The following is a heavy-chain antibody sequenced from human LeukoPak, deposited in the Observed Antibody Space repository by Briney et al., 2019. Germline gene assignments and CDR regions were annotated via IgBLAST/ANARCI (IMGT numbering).Heavy chain of an antibody. V-gene: IGHV3-23*01. D-gene: IGHD2-15*01. J-gene: IGHJ6*03. CDR3: AKESRGCSGGSCFYYYYYYMDV. Sequence: GGSLRLSCAASGFTFSSYAMSWVRQAPGKGLEWVSAISGSGGSTYYADSVKGRFTISRDNSKNTLYLQMNSLRAEDTAVYYCAKESRGCSGGSCFYYYYYYMDVWGKGTTVTVS. CDR1: GFTFSSYA. CDR2: ISGSGGST.